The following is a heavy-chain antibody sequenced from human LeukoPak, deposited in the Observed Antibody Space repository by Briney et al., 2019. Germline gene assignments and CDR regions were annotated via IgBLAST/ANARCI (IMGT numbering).Heavy chain of an antibody. V-gene: IGHV2-70*11. CDR1: GISLSTSGMC. Sequence: SGPTLVNPTQTLTLTCTFSGISLSTSGMCVSWLRQPPGKALEWLARIDWDDDKYHSTSLKTRLTISKDTSKNQVVLTMTNMDPVDTATYYCARMGGNGWYYFDYWGQGTLVTVSS. D-gene: IGHD6-19*01. CDR2: IDWDDDK. J-gene: IGHJ4*02. CDR3: ARMGGNGWYYFDY.